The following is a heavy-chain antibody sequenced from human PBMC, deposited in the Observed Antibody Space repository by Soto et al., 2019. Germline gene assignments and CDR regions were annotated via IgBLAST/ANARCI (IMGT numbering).Heavy chain of an antibody. CDR1: VSSIRDSTYY. CDR2: VDYSEIT. D-gene: IGHD3-9*01. J-gene: IGHJ5*02. V-gene: IGHV4-39*01. Sequence: QLQESGPGLAKPSETLSLTCTVSVSSIRDSTYYWGWVRQAAGKGLEWIGSVDYSEITYYNPPLRSRLSLSVDSSETHWSLTLSSVTAADTALYYCVRHRVSGMLTGAFDPWGQGVRVTVSS. CDR3: VRHRVSGMLTGAFDP.